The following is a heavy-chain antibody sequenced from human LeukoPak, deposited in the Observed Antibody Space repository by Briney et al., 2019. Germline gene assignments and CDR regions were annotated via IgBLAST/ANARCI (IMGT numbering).Heavy chain of an antibody. CDR3: AREGGYSYGLPYFDY. Sequence: SETLSLTCTVSGYSISSGYYWGWIRQPPGKGLEWIGSIYHSGSTYYNPSLKSRVTISVDTSKNQFSLKLSSVTAADTAVYYCAREGGYSYGLPYFDYWGQGTLVTVSS. J-gene: IGHJ4*02. V-gene: IGHV4-38-2*02. CDR2: IYHSGST. D-gene: IGHD5-18*01. CDR1: GYSISSGYY.